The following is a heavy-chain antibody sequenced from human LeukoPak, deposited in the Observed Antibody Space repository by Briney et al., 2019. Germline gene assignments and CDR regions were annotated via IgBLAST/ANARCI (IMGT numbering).Heavy chain of an antibody. CDR3: ARDREGLAYFDY. V-gene: IGHV1-2*02. J-gene: IGHJ4*02. D-gene: IGHD3/OR15-3a*01. CDR1: GYTFTGKF. Sequence: ASVKVSCKASGYTFTGKFIHWVRQTPGQGLEWMGWIDPNSGGTDYAQKFRGRVTMNRDTSTSIAYMDLSSLISDDTAVYYCARDREGLAYFDYWGQGTLVTVSS. CDR2: IDPNSGGT.